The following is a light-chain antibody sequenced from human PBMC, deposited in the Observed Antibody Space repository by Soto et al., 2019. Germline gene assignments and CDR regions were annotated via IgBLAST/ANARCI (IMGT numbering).Light chain of an antibody. CDR3: QHYDGSPRT. CDR2: GVF. V-gene: IGKV3-20*01. J-gene: IGKJ2*01. CDR1: QTVNSDY. Sequence: ETVLPQSPGTVSLSPGERATLSCTTSQTVNSDYLAWYQQKPGQAPRLLIYGVFNSATGIPDRFSGSGSGTYFTLTISGLEPEDSAVYYCQHYDGSPRTFGQGTNLEI.